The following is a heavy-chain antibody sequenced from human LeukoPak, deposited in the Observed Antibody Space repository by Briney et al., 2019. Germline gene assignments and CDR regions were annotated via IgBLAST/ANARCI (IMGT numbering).Heavy chain of an antibody. J-gene: IGHJ4*02. CDR2: ISSSSSYI. D-gene: IGHD1-20*01. Sequence: GGSLRLSCAASGFTFSSYSMNWVRQAPGKGLEWVSSISSSSSYIYYADSVKGRFTISRDNAKNSMYLQMNSLRAEDTAVYYCAREITGHYYFDYWGQGTLVTVSS. V-gene: IGHV3-21*01. CDR3: AREITGHYYFDY. CDR1: GFTFSSYS.